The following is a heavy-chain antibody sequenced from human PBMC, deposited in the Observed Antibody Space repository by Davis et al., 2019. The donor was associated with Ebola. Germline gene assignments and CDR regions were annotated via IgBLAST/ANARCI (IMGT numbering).Heavy chain of an antibody. CDR2: IKQDGGEK. J-gene: IGHJ4*02. V-gene: IGHV3-7*01. Sequence: GGSLRLSCAASGFIFSHYWMSWVRQAPGKGPEWVAIIKQDGGEKYYVDSVKGRFTISRDNAKNSLFLQMNSLRDEDTAVYYCARGPTYYDILTGPSVETFDYWGQGTLVTVSS. D-gene: IGHD3-9*01. CDR1: GFIFSHYW. CDR3: ARGPTYYDILTGPSVETFDY.